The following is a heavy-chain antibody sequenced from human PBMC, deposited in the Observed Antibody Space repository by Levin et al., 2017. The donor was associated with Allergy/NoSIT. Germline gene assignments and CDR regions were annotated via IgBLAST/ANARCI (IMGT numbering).Heavy chain of an antibody. Sequence: KVSCKGSGYTFTNYWIAWVRQMPGKGLECMGIIYPGDSDTKYSPSFQGQVTISADKSIDTAYLQWSSLKASDTAMYYCARSQNFRDLGVYYYYGMDVWGQGTTVTGAS. D-gene: IGHD2/OR15-2a*01. J-gene: IGHJ6*02. V-gene: IGHV5-51*01. CDR1: GYTFTNYW. CDR3: ARSQNFRDLGVYYYYGMDV. CDR2: IYPGDSDT.